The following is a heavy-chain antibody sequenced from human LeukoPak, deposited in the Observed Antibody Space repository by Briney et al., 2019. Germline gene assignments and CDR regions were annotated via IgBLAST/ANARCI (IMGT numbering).Heavy chain of an antibody. CDR2: INPNSGGT. CDR3: ARSPRSGSYLYSPDY. V-gene: IGHV1-2*02. D-gene: IGHD1-26*01. J-gene: IGHJ4*02. Sequence: ASVKVSCKASGYTFTGYYMHWVRQAPGQGLEWMGWINPNSGGTNYAQKFQGRVTMTRDTSISTAYMELSRLRSDDKAVYYCARSPRSGSYLYSPDYWGQGTLVTASS. CDR1: GYTFTGYY.